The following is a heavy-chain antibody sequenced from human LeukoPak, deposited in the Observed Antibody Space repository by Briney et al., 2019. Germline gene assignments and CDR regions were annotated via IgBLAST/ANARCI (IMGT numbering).Heavy chain of an antibody. V-gene: IGHV4-31*11. CDR2: IYYSGNT. D-gene: IGHD7-27*01. CDR1: GGSINTGGYY. J-gene: IGHJ2*01. Sequence: PSETLSLTCGVSGGSINTGGYYWTWIRQHPGKGLEWIWYIYYSGNTYYNPSLKTRVTMSVDTSENQFSLRLTSVTAADTAVYYCVRDSRKWGTGAWHFDLWGRGTLVTVAS. CDR3: VRDSRKWGTGAWHFDL.